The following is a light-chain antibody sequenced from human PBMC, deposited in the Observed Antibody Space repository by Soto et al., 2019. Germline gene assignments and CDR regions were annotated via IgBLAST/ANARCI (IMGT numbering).Light chain of an antibody. V-gene: IGKV3-15*01. CDR2: GAS. CDR1: QAIGTN. J-gene: IGKJ1*01. Sequence: EIMLAQSPATLSVSPGERVTLSCRATQAIGTNLAWYLQRPGQAPRLLMYGASTRATDVPARFSGSGSGTEFTLTITGLQSEDFAIYLCQQYKGMPWTFGQGTKVEI. CDR3: QQYKGMPWT.